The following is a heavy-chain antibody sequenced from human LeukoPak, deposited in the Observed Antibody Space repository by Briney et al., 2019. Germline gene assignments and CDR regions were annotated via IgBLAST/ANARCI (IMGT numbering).Heavy chain of an antibody. D-gene: IGHD1-26*01. CDR3: AKDDGGSYYIYYYYMDV. Sequence: GGSLRLSCAASGFTFSSYGMSWVRQAPGKGLEGVSAISGSGGSTYYADSVKGGVTISRDNSNNTLYLQMNSLRAEDTAVYYCAKDDGGSYYIYYYYMDVWGKGTTVTISS. V-gene: IGHV3-23*01. J-gene: IGHJ6*03. CDR1: GFTFSSYG. CDR2: ISGSGGST.